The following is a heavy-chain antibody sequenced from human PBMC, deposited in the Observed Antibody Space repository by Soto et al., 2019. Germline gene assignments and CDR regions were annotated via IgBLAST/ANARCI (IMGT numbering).Heavy chain of an antibody. J-gene: IGHJ1*01. CDR1: GGRFSSFG. Sequence: QVQLVQSGAELKKPGSSVKVSCKASGGRFSSFGISWVRQAPGQGLEWMGGIIPVFGRPNYAQRFRGRLTITADESTNTVYLELIDLRSEDTAVYYCAREGSGYNLWGQGTQVTVSS. CDR2: IIPVFGRP. CDR3: AREGSGYNL. D-gene: IGHD5-12*01. V-gene: IGHV1-69*01.